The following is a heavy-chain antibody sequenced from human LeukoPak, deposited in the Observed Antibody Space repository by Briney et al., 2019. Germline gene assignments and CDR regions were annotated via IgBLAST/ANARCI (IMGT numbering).Heavy chain of an antibody. CDR1: GGTFSSYA. J-gene: IGHJ3*02. CDR2: IIPIFGTA. Sequence: SVKVSCKASGGTFSSYAISWVRQAPGQGLEWMGGIIPIFGTANYAQKFQGRVTITTDESTGTAYMELSSLRSEDTAVYYCARNILTLPDAFDIWGQGTMVTVSS. V-gene: IGHV1-69*05. D-gene: IGHD3-9*01. CDR3: ARNILTLPDAFDI.